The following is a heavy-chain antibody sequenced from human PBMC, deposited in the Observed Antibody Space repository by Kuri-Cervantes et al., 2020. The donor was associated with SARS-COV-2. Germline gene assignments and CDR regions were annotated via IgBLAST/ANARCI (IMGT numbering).Heavy chain of an antibody. V-gene: IGHV4-34*01. Sequence: SETLSLTCAVYGGSFSGYYWNWIRQSPGKGLQWIGEVNHRGSTNYNPSLKSRVTISVDTSSKQFSLNLSSVTAADTAVYYCARAYGFLRYIYYMDVWGRGTTVTVSS. D-gene: IGHD4-17*01. J-gene: IGHJ6*03. CDR1: GGSFSGYY. CDR3: ARAYGFLRYIYYMDV. CDR2: VNHRGST.